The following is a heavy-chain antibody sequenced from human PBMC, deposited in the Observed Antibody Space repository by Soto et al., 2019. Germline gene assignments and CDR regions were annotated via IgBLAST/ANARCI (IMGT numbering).Heavy chain of an antibody. Sequence: WGSLRLSCLASGFTFRTYTMNWFRQAPGKGLEWVSGIRGFSPYAFYSESVKGRFTISRDNAKNSLYLQMNSLRAEDTAVYYCARDRGYDAHDYYYNAMDVWGQGTTVTVSS. CDR2: IRGFSPYA. J-gene: IGHJ6*02. CDR3: ARDRGYDAHDYYYNAMDV. V-gene: IGHV3-21*01. CDR1: GFTFRTYT. D-gene: IGHD2-15*01.